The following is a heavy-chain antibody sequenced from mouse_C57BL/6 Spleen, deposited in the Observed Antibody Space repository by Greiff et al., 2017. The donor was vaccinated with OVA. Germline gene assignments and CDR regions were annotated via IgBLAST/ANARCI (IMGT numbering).Heavy chain of an antibody. Sequence: EVHLVESGPELVKPGDSVKISCKASGYSFTGYFMNWVMQSHGKSLEWIGRINPYNGDTFYNQKFKGKARLTVDKSSSTAHMELRSLTSEDSAVYYCAREDYEYYFDYWGQGTTLTVSS. D-gene: IGHD2-4*01. V-gene: IGHV1-20*01. J-gene: IGHJ2*01. CDR2: INPYNGDT. CDR3: AREDYEYYFDY. CDR1: GYSFTGYF.